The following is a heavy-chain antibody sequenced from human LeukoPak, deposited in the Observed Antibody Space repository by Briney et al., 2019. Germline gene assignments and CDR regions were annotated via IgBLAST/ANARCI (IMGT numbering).Heavy chain of an antibody. CDR3: ARSGGPRSALDF. J-gene: IGHJ4*02. CDR2: IYPGDSDV. D-gene: IGHD3-10*01. Sequence: GESLKISCKGSGYPYTSYWTVWVRQMPGKGLEWRGIIYPGDSDVRYSPSFQGRVTISADKSINTAYLQWSSLKASHTAMYYCARSGGPRSALDFWGQGTLVTV. CDR1: GYPYTSYW. V-gene: IGHV5-51*01.